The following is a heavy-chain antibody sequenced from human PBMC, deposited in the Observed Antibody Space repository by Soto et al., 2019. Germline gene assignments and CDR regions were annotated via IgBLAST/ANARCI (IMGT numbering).Heavy chain of an antibody. D-gene: IGHD3-10*01. CDR1: GFMFSAFG. V-gene: IGHV3-30*18. CDR2: MSYDGSSK. J-gene: IGHJ6*02. CDR3: AKDRRRVLHFYGMDV. Sequence: QVQLVESGGGVVQPERSLRLSCAASGFMFSAFGMHWVRQAPGKGLEWVAVMSYDGSSKYYADSVKGRFTISRDNSENTLYLQMNSLRAEDTAVYYCAKDRRRVLHFYGMDVWGQGTTVTVSS.